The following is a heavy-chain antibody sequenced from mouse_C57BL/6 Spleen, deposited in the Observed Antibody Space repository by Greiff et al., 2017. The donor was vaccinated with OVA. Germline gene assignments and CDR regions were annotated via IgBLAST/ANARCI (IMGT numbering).Heavy chain of an antibody. D-gene: IGHD2-5*01. V-gene: IGHV1-55*01. CDR2: IYPVRGGT. Sequence: VQLQQPGAELVKPGASVKMSCKASGYTFTSYWITWVKQRPGQGLEWIGAIYPVRGGTNYNEKFKSKATLTVYTSSSTAYMQLSILTSEDSAVYYCAREGYSNSFDYWGQGTTLTVSS. J-gene: IGHJ2*01. CDR3: AREGYSNSFDY. CDR1: GYTFTSYW.